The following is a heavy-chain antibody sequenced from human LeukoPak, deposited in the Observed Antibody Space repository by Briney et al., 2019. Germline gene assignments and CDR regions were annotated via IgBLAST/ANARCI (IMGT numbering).Heavy chain of an antibody. D-gene: IGHD6-13*01. Sequence: ASVKVSCKASGYTFTSYYMHWVRQAPGQGLEWMGWISAYNGNTNYAQKLQGRVTMTTDTSTSTAYMELRSLRSDDTAVYYCAGGPPYSSSWYWVTDYWGQGTLVTVSP. J-gene: IGHJ4*02. V-gene: IGHV1-18*04. CDR1: GYTFTSYY. CDR3: AGGPPYSSSWYWVTDY. CDR2: ISAYNGNT.